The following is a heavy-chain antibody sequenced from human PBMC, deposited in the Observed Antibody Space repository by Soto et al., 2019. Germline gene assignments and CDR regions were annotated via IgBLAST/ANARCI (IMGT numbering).Heavy chain of an antibody. CDR3: ARSANIYGFEY. Sequence: QVQLVESGGGLVKPGGSLRLSCAASGFMFGDYYMSWIRQAPGKGLEWVSYISGSGSTTYYADSVKGRFTISRDNAKNSLYLQMDSLRAEDTAVYYCARSANIYGFEYWGQGILVTVSS. CDR2: ISGSGSTT. J-gene: IGHJ4*02. D-gene: IGHD5-18*01. V-gene: IGHV3-11*01. CDR1: GFMFGDYY.